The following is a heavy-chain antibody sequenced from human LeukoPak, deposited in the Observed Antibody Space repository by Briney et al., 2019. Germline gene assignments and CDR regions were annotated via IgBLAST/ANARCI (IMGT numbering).Heavy chain of an antibody. V-gene: IGHV3-64*01. CDR1: GFTFSTYS. J-gene: IGHJ4*02. D-gene: IGHD3-22*01. CDR3: ARGILYYYDSPIDY. Sequence: GGSLRLSCAASGFTFSTYSMNWVRQAPGKGLEYVSAISSNGGSTYYANSVKGRFTVSRDNSKNTLYLQMGSLRAEDMAVYYCARGILYYYDSPIDYWGQGTLVTVSS. CDR2: ISSNGGST.